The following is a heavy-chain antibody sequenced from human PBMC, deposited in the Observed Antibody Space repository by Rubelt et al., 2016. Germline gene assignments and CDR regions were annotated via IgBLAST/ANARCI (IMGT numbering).Heavy chain of an antibody. J-gene: IGHJ4*02. CDR2: IIPIVDIV. CDR1: GGTFSSYA. V-gene: IGHV1-69*10. CDR3: ARGVEMTTKLLPFDY. D-gene: IGHD5-24*01. Sequence: QVQLVQSGAEVKKPGSSVKVSCKASGGTFSSYATTWVRQAPGQGLEWMGAIIPIVDIVNYAQKFQGRVTITADKSTNTVYMELSSLRSEDTAMYYCARGVEMTTKLLPFDYWGQGTLVTVSS.